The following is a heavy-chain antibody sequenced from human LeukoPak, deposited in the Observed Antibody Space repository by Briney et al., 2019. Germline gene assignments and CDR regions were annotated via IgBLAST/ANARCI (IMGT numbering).Heavy chain of an antibody. V-gene: IGHV3-74*01. D-gene: IGHD6-6*01. CDR1: GFSFSTQR. J-gene: IGHJ4*02. CDR3: ARDLADSSSSFFDY. CDR2: INIDERIT. Sequence: GGCLRLSCAASGFSFSTQRMHWVRQAPGKGLVWVSYINIDERITGYADSVKGRFTISRDNSKNTLYLQMNSLRAEDTAVYYCARDLADSSSSFFDYWGQGTLVTVSS.